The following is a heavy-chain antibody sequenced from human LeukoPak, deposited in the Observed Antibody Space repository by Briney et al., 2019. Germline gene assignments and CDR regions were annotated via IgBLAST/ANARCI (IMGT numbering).Heavy chain of an antibody. CDR3: AREFYGPGPVPGWLHQSPLDY. CDR1: GYTFTGYY. D-gene: IGHD5-24*01. CDR2: INPNSGDT. J-gene: IGHJ4*02. V-gene: IGHV1-2*02. Sequence: ASVKVSCKASGYTFTGYYMHWVRQAPGQGLEWMGWINPNSGDTNYAQKFQGRVTMTRDTSISTAYMELSRLRSDDTAVYYCAREFYGPGPVPGWLHQSPLDYWGQGTLVTVSS.